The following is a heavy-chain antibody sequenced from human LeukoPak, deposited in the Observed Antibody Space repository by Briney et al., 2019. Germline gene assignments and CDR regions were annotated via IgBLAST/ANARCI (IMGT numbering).Heavy chain of an antibody. J-gene: IGHJ4*02. CDR2: ISGSGGST. Sequence: PGGSLRLSCAASGFTFSSYAMSWVRQAPGKGLEWVSAISGSGGSTYYADSVKGRFTISRDNSKNTLYLQMNSLRAEDTAVYYCAKGLGSFYYDSSGYDTYYFDYWGQGTLVTVSS. CDR3: AKGLGSFYYDSSGYDTYYFDY. D-gene: IGHD3-22*01. CDR1: GFTFSSYA. V-gene: IGHV3-23*01.